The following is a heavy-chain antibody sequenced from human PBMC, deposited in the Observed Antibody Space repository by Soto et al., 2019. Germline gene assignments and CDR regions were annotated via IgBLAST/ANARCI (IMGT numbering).Heavy chain of an antibody. V-gene: IGHV3-64*02. J-gene: IGHJ6*02. Sequence: GGSLRLSCAASGFTFSSYSMHWVRQAPGKGLEYVSAISSNGGSTYYADSVKGRFTISRDNSKNTLYLQMGSLRAEDMAVYFCTRRDLEGAPDHSYCMDVWGQGTMVTVSS. CDR2: ISSNGGST. CDR3: TRRDLEGAPDHSYCMDV. CDR1: GFTFSSYS. D-gene: IGHD1-26*01.